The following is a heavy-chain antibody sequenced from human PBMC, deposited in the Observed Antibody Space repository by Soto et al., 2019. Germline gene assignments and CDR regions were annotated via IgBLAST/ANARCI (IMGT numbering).Heavy chain of an antibody. Sequence: ASVKVSCKASGYTFTGYYMHWVRQAPGQGLEWMGGIIPIFGTANYAQKFQGRVTITADESTSTAYMELSSLRSEDTAVYYCARDHCSGGSCYADYWGQGALVTVSS. D-gene: IGHD2-15*01. CDR3: ARDHCSGGSCYADY. CDR1: GYTFTGYY. J-gene: IGHJ4*02. CDR2: IIPIFGTA. V-gene: IGHV1-69*13.